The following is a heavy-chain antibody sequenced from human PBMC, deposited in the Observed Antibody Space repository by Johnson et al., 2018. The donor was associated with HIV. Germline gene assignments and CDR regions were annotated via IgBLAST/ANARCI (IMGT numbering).Heavy chain of an antibody. Sequence: MLLVESGGGLVQPGGSLRLSCAASGFTFSSYWMSWVRQAPGKGLEWVANIKQDGREKYYVDSVKGRFTISRDNAKNSLYLQMNSLRAEDTAVYYCARDGYSSSSFGAFDIWCQGTMVTVSS. CDR2: IKQDGREK. CDR1: GFTFSSYW. J-gene: IGHJ3*02. CDR3: ARDGYSSSSFGAFDI. D-gene: IGHD6-6*01. V-gene: IGHV3-7*01.